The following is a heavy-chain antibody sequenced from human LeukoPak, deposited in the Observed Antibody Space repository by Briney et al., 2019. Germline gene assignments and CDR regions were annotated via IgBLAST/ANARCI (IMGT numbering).Heavy chain of an antibody. CDR1: GGSLIDYV. D-gene: IGHD1/OR15-1a*01. Sequence: GASVKVSCKASGGSLIDYVINWVRQAPGQGLEWMGRIILILGRVNYAQKFQGRVTITADKSTSTAYMDLASLRSEDTAFYYCATEKEGTDAFDVWGQGTFLTVSS. J-gene: IGHJ3*01. CDR2: IILILGRV. V-gene: IGHV1-69*04. CDR3: ATEKEGTDAFDV.